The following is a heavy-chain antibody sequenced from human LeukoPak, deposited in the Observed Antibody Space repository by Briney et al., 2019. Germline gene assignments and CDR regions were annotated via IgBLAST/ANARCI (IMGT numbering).Heavy chain of an antibody. CDR2: IYYSGST. V-gene: IGHV4-39*01. D-gene: IGHD3-10*01. Sequence: SETLSLTCTVSGGSISSSSYYWGWIRQPPGKGLEWIGSIYYSGSTYYNPSLKSRVTISVDTSKNQFSLKLSSVTAADTAVYYCARRLWFGAPSGAFDIWGQGTMVTVSS. J-gene: IGHJ3*02. CDR1: GGSISSSSYY. CDR3: ARRLWFGAPSGAFDI.